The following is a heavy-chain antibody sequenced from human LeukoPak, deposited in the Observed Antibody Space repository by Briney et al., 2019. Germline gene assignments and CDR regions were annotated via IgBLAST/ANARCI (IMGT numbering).Heavy chain of an antibody. CDR3: SKQFPYFGGDCSSFDY. Sequence: GGSLRLSCAASRFIFSSYEMNWVRQAPGKGLEWISYISTSGSIIYYADSVKGRFTISRDNAKNSLYLQMNSLRAEDTAVYYCSKQFPYFGGDCSSFDYWGQGTLVTVSS. J-gene: IGHJ4*02. CDR2: ISTSGSII. CDR1: RFIFSSYE. V-gene: IGHV3-48*03. D-gene: IGHD2-21*02.